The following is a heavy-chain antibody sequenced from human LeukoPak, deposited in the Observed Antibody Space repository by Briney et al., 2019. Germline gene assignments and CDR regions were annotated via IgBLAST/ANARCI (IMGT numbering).Heavy chain of an antibody. V-gene: IGHV3-49*03. CDR2: IRSKAYGGTT. CDR3: TRYYDSSGYSV. CDR1: GFTFGDYA. D-gene: IGHD3-22*01. Sequence: GGSLRLSCTASGFTFGDYAMGWFRQAPGKGLEWVGFIRSKAYGGTTEYAASVKGRFIISRDDSKSIAYLQMNSLKTEDTAVYYCTRYYDSSGYSVWGQGTTVTVSS. J-gene: IGHJ6*02.